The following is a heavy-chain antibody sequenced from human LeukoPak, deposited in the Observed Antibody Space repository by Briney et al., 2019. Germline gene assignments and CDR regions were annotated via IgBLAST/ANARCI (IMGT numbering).Heavy chain of an antibody. V-gene: IGHV3-30*02. J-gene: IGHJ4*02. CDR3: AKGPPGITMVQDLDY. CDR1: RFTFDDYG. CDR2: IRYDGSNK. D-gene: IGHD3-10*01. Sequence: GGSLRLSCAASRFTFDDYGMSWVRQTPGKGLEWVTFIRYDGSNKYYADSVKGRFTISRDNSKNTLYLQMNSLKFEDTAAYYCAKGPPGITMVQDLDYWGQGTLVTVSS.